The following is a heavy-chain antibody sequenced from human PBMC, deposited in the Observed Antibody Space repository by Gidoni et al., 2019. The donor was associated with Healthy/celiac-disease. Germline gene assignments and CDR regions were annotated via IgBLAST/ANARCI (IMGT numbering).Heavy chain of an antibody. J-gene: IGHJ4*02. D-gene: IGHD3-16*02. CDR2: ISYDESNK. V-gene: IGHV3-30*18. CDR1: GFTFSSYR. Sequence: QVQLLEAGGGVVKPGRSLRLSCAASGFTFSSYRLHWVRQAPGKGLEWVAVISYDESNKYYADSVKGRFTISRDNSKNTLYLQMNSLRAEDTAVYYCAKDGSNYVWGSYRRYSFDYWGQGTLVTVSS. CDR3: AKDGSNYVWGSYRRYSFDY.